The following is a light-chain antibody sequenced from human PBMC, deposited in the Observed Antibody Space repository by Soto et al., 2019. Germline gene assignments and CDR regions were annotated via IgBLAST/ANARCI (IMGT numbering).Light chain of an antibody. CDR3: HSYDSSLGGYV. Sequence: QSVLTQPPSVSEAPGQRVTISCTGSSSNIGAGYEAHWYQQVPGTAPKLLIYENNNRPSGVPDRFSGSKSGTSASLAITGLQGEEGAEYYGHSYDSSLGGYVFGTGTKLTVL. J-gene: IGLJ1*01. CDR1: SSNIGAGYE. CDR2: ENN. V-gene: IGLV1-40*01.